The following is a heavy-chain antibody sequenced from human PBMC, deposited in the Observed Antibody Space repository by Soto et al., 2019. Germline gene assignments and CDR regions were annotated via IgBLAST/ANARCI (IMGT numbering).Heavy chain of an antibody. CDR2: IYYSGST. Sequence: SETLSLTCTVSGGSISSSSYYWGWIRQPPGKGLGWIGSIYYSGSTYYNPSLKSRVTISVDTSKNQFSLKLSSVTAADTAAYYCARQSREIYSGYDPNEYVVPWFDPWGQGTLVTVSS. V-gene: IGHV4-39*01. CDR3: ARQSREIYSGYDPNEYVVPWFDP. J-gene: IGHJ5*02. D-gene: IGHD5-12*01. CDR1: GGSISSSSYY.